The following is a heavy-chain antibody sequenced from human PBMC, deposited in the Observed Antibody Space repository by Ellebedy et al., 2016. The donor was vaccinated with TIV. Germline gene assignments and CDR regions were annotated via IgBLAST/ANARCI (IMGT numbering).Heavy chain of an antibody. CDR1: AFTFGDYA. V-gene: IGHV3-49*03. CDR3: TRSGSFDY. J-gene: IGHJ4*02. Sequence: GESLKISCTASAFTFGDYAMSWFRQAPGKGLEWVGFIRSKAYVGTTEYAASVKGRFTIPRDDSKSIAYLQMNSLKTEDTAVYYCTRSGSFDYWGQGTLVTVSS. D-gene: IGHD1-26*01. CDR2: IRSKAYVGTT.